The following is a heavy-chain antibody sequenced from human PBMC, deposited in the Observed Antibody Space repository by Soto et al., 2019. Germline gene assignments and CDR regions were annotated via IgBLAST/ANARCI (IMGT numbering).Heavy chain of an antibody. CDR2: ISAYNGNT. V-gene: IGHV1-18*01. J-gene: IGHJ5*02. CDR1: GYTFTSYG. D-gene: IGHD4-17*01. CDR3: ARVSRITVTTRGCFDP. Sequence: ASVKVSCKASGYTFTSYGISWVRQAPGQGLEWMGWISAYNGNTNYAQKLQGRVTMTTDTSTSTAYMELRSLRSDDTAVYYCARVSRITVTTRGCFDPWGQGTLVTVSS.